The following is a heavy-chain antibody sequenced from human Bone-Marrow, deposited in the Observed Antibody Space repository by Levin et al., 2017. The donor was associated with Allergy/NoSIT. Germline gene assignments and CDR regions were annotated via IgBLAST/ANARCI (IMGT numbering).Heavy chain of an antibody. J-gene: IGHJ5*02. V-gene: IGHV5-51*01. CDR3: AKFNYCDPFDP. CDR2: IYPSDSDA. CDR1: GYYFSSFW. D-gene: IGHD4-17*01. Sequence: GESLKISCKGSGYYFSSFWIAWVRQLPGKGLEWMGIIYPSDSDARYSPSFQGQVTISVDKANDTAYLQWSSLRASDTAIYYCAKFNYCDPFDPWGQGTQATFTS.